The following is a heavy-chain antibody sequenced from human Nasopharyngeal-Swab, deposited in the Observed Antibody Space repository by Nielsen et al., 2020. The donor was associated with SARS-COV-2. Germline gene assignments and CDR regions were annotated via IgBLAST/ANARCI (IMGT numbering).Heavy chain of an antibody. CDR3: ARGYNWTRGFVSRGFDY. J-gene: IGHJ4*02. CDR1: GGSISSSNW. Sequence: SETLSLTCAVSGGSISSSNWWSWVRQPPGKGLEWIGEIYHSGSTNYNPSLKSRVTISVDTSKNQFSLKLSSVTAADTAVYYCARGYNWTRGFVSRGFDYWGQGTLVTVSS. CDR2: IYHSGST. D-gene: IGHD1-20*01. V-gene: IGHV4-4*02.